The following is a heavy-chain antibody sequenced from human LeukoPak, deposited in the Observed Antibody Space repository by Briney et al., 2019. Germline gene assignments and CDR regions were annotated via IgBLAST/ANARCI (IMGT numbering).Heavy chain of an antibody. CDR1: GFTFSSYS. V-gene: IGHV3-48*01. J-gene: IGHJ4*02. CDR2: ISSSSSTI. CDR3: AKDYSTPDAY. D-gene: IGHD2/OR15-2a*01. Sequence: PGGSLRLSFAASGFTFSSYSMHWVRQAPGKGLEWVSYISSSSSTIYYADSVKGRFTISRDNSKNTLYLQMNSLRAEDTAVYYCAKDYSTPDAYWGQGTLVTVSS.